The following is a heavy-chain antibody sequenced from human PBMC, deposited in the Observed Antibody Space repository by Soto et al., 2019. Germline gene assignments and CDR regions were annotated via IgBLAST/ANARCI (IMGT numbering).Heavy chain of an antibody. J-gene: IGHJ1*01. V-gene: IGHV4-59*01. D-gene: IGHD1-26*01. CDR2: ISNSGST. CDR1: CGSIISFH. CDR3: ARGVVGASTGFQH. Sequence: PSETLSLTCTFSCGSIISFHWSWIRQPPGKGLEWIGFISNSGSTNYNPSLKSRVTISLDTSKNQFSLKLSSVSAADTAVYYCARGVVGASTGFQHWGQGTLVTVSS.